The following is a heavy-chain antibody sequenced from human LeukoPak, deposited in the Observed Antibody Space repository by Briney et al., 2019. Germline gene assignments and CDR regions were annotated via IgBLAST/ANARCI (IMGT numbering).Heavy chain of an antibody. Sequence: GGSLGLSCGASGVSFSSYWMHWVRQAPGKGLMWVSRVNNDGSSTTYADSVEGRFTISRDNARNTLYVQMNSLRAEDTAVYYCARSSYPYYFDYWGQGTLVTVSS. CDR2: VNNDGSST. J-gene: IGHJ4*02. CDR3: ARSSYPYYFDY. D-gene: IGHD6-19*01. CDR1: GVSFSSYW. V-gene: IGHV3-74*01.